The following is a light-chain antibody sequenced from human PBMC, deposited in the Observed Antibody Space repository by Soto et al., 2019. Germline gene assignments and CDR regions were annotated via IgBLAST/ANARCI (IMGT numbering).Light chain of an antibody. CDR2: DVS. Sequence: QSALTQPASVSCSPGQSITISCTGTSSDVGGYNYVSWYQQHPGKAPKLMIYDVSNRPSGVSNRFSGSKSGNTASLTISGLQAEDEADYYCSSYTSSSTLFGGGTKLTVL. CDR3: SSYTSSSTL. V-gene: IGLV2-14*01. J-gene: IGLJ2*01. CDR1: SSDVGGYNY.